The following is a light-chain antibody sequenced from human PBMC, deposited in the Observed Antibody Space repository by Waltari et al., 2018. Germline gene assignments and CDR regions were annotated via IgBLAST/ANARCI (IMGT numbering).Light chain of an antibody. CDR1: QNLLYNSDNKNY. Sequence: DIVMTQSPDSLAVSLGERVTINCRSSQNLLYNSDNKNYLAWFQQKPGQPPKLRIYWASTRESGVPDRFSGSGSGTEFTLTISSLQAADVAVYYCQQCYSTPYTFGQGTKLESK. CDR3: QQCYSTPYT. CDR2: WAS. J-gene: IGKJ2*01. V-gene: IGKV4-1*01.